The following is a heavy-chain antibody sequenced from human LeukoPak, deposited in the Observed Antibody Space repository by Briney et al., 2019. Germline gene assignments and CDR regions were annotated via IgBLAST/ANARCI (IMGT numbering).Heavy chain of an antibody. J-gene: IGHJ4*02. CDR1: GGSFSGYY. D-gene: IGHD6-19*01. V-gene: IGHV4-34*01. Sequence: SETLSLTCAVYGGSFSGYYWSWIRQPPGKGLEWIGEINHSGSTNYNPSLKSRVTISVDTSKNQFSLKLSSVTAADTAVYYCARESRKQLLVKDYWGQGTLVTVSS. CDR2: INHSGST. CDR3: ARESRKQLLVKDY.